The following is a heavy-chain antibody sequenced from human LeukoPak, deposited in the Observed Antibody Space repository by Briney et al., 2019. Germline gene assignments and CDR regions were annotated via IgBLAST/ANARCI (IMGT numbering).Heavy chain of an antibody. CDR2: IYPGDSDT. D-gene: IGHD3-10*01. CDR1: GYSFTSYW. CDR3: ASSRMVRGVMNWFDP. Sequence: GTLKISCKGSGYSFTSYWIGWVRQMPGKGLEWMGIIYPGDSDTRYSPSFQGQVTISADKSISTAYLQWSSLKASDTAMYYCASSRMVRGVMNWFDPWGQGTLVTVSS. J-gene: IGHJ5*02. V-gene: IGHV5-51*01.